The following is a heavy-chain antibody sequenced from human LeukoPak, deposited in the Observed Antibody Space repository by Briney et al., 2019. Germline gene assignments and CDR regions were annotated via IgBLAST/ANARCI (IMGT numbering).Heavy chain of an antibody. CDR3: AREPYYDILTGYYTYFDY. Sequence: ASVKVSCKASGYTFTSYGISWVRQAPGQGLEWMGWISAYNGNTNYAQKLQGRVTMTTDTSTSTVYMELRSLRSDDTAVYYCAREPYYDILTGYYTYFDYWGQGTLVTVSS. V-gene: IGHV1-18*01. D-gene: IGHD3-9*01. CDR1: GYTFTSYG. CDR2: ISAYNGNT. J-gene: IGHJ4*02.